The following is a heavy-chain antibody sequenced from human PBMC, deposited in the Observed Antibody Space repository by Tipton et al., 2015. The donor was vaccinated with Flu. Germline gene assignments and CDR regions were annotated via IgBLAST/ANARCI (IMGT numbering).Heavy chain of an antibody. Sequence: QLVQSGAEVKKPGASVRVSCKASGFTFTAYYIHWVRQAPGQGLEWMGRINPNSGGTVYAQKFQDRVTMTWDTSISTFYMELSRLRTDDTAVYYCARRMEGYSRSVNNWFGPWGQGTLVTVSS. CDR3: ARRMEGYSRSVNNWFGP. V-gene: IGHV1-2*06. CDR2: INPNSGGT. J-gene: IGHJ5*02. D-gene: IGHD6-13*01. CDR1: GFTFTAYY.